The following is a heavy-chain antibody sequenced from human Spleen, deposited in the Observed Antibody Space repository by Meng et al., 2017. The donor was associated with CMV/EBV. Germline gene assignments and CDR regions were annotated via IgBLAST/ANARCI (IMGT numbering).Heavy chain of an antibody. CDR3: ARAYGSGSYFSYYYYYGMDV. CDR2: IYSGGST. Sequence: GESLKISCAASGFTVSSNYMSWVRQAPGKGLEWVSVIYSGGSTYYADSVKGRFTISRDNSKNTLYLQMNSLRAEDTAVYYCARAYGSGSYFSYYYYYGMDVWGQGTTVTVSS. D-gene: IGHD3-10*01. CDR1: GFTVSSNY. J-gene: IGHJ6*02. V-gene: IGHV3-53*01.